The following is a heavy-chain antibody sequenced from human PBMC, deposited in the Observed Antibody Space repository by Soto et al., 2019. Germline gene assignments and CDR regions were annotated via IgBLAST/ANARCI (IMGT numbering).Heavy chain of an antibody. Sequence: QVQLVQSGAEVKKPGASVKVSCKASGYTFTSYGISWVRQAPGQGLEWMGWISAYNGNTNYAQKLQGRVTMTTDTATSTAYMELRSLRSDDTAVYYCARDRVDSGSPYYYYYGMDVWGQGTTVTVSS. D-gene: IGHD1-26*01. J-gene: IGHJ6*02. CDR3: ARDRVDSGSPYYYYYGMDV. V-gene: IGHV1-18*01. CDR1: GYTFTSYG. CDR2: ISAYNGNT.